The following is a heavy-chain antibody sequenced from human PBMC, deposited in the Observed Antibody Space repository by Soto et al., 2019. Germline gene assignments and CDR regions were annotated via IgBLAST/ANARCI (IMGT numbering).Heavy chain of an antibody. Sequence: PSETLSLTCTVSGGSISSSTYYWGWMRQPPGKGLEWVGYIYYAGTTTYNPSLKGRATISLDTSENQFSLKVRSVTAADTAVYYCARLGRYYQAFDSWGQGTLVTVSS. J-gene: IGHJ4*02. CDR1: GGSISSSTYY. CDR3: ARLGRYYQAFDS. D-gene: IGHD3-22*01. V-gene: IGHV4-61*05. CDR2: IYYAGTT.